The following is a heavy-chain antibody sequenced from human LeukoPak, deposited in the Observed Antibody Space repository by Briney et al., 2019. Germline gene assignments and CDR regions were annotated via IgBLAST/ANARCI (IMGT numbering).Heavy chain of an antibody. D-gene: IGHD1-14*01. CDR3: ARDGGPITLHYALDT. CDR2: INSGASNI. J-gene: IGHJ6*02. CDR1: EFIFSSFE. V-gene: IGHV3-48*03. Sequence: GGSLRLSCAASEFIFSSFEMIWVRQAPGKGLEWVSYINSGASNIQYADSVKGRFTISRDNAKNSLYLQMNALRGDDTAVYYCARDGGPITLHYALDTWGQGTTVTVSS.